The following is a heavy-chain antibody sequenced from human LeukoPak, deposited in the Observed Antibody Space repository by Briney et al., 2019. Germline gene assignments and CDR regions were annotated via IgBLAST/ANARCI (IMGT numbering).Heavy chain of an antibody. V-gene: IGHV1-69*06. J-gene: IGHJ5*02. CDR3: ARALDSYCSSTSCYADDAAWFDP. Sequence: SVKVSCKTSGYTFTDYYVHWVRQAPGQGLEWMGGIIPIFGTANYAQKFQGRVTITADKSTSTAYMELSSLRSEDTAVYYCARALDSYCSSTSCYADDAAWFDPWGQGTLVTVSS. CDR1: GYTFTDYY. CDR2: IIPIFGTA. D-gene: IGHD2-2*01.